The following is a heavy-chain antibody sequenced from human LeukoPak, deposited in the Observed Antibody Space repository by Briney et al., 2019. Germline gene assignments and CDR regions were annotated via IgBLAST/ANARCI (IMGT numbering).Heavy chain of an antibody. V-gene: IGHV1-2*02. CDR1: GYTFTGYY. Sequence: ASVKVSCKASGYTFTGYYMHWVRQAPGQGLEWMGWINPNSGGTNYAQKFQGRVTMTRDTSISTAYMELSRLRSDDTAVYYCARAAYCSSTSWHHDIDYWGQGTLVTVSS. J-gene: IGHJ4*02. CDR3: ARAAYCSSTSWHHDIDY. D-gene: IGHD2-2*01. CDR2: INPNSGGT.